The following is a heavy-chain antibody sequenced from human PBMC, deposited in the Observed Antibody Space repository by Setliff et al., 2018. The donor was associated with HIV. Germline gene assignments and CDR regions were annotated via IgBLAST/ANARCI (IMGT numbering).Heavy chain of an antibody. D-gene: IGHD4-4*01. CDR3: AKTQTVITVYGPFDS. J-gene: IGHJ4*02. CDR2: ISGSGDIT. CDR1: GFTFSNYA. V-gene: IGHV3-23*01. Sequence: GGSLRLSCEASGFTFSNYAMSWVRQAPGKGLEWVSVISGSGDITYYRESVKGRFTVSRDNSNNTVYLQMNSLRAEDTAVYYCAKTQTVITVYGPFDSWGQGTPVTVSS.